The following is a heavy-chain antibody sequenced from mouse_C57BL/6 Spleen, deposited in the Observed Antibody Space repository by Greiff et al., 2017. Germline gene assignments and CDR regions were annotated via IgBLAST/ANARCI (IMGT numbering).Heavy chain of an antibody. CDR3: ARLGYDVDYGDY. V-gene: IGHV1-18*01. CDR2: INPNNGGT. CDR1: GYTFTDYN. Sequence: VQLQQSGPELVKPGASVKIPCTASGYTFTDYNMAWVKQSHGKSLEWIGDINPNNGGTIYHQKFKGKATLTVDKSSSTAYMELRSLTSEDTAVEYCARLGYDVDYGDYWGQGTTLTVSS. D-gene: IGHD2-2*01. J-gene: IGHJ2*01.